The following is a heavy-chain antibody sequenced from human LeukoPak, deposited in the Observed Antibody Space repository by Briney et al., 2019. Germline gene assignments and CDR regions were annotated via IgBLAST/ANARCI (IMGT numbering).Heavy chain of an antibody. D-gene: IGHD3-22*01. V-gene: IGHV4-34*01. Sequence: SETLSLTCGVSGGSFRGYYFSWVRQSPEKGLELVGEINHSGSTNYNPSLKSRVTISVDTAKKEISLKLNSVTAADTAVYYCARNSVPSFYSDTSGYFYYRGQGTLVTVSS. CDR2: INHSGST. CDR1: GGSFRGYY. J-gene: IGHJ4*02. CDR3: ARNSVPSFYSDTSGYFYY.